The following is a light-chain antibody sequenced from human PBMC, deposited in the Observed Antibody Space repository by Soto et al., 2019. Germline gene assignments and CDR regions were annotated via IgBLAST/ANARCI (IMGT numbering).Light chain of an antibody. J-gene: IGKJ1*01. CDR3: QQYNNWPPWT. CDR2: GAS. CDR1: QSVSSN. Sequence: EIVMTQSPATLSVSPGERATLSCRASQSVSSNLAWYQQKPGQAPRLRIYGASTRATGIPARFSGGGSGTEFTLTTISLQSEDFAVYYCQQYNNWPPWTFGQGTKVEIK. V-gene: IGKV3-15*01.